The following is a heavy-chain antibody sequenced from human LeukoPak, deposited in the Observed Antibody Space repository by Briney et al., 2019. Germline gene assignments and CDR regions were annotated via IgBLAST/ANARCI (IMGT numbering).Heavy chain of an antibody. D-gene: IGHD6-19*01. V-gene: IGHV1-2*02. CDR3: ARLAAVPG. Sequence: ASVKVSCKASGYTLTGYYLHWVRQAPGQGLEWMGWIHPNSGGTNYAQKFQGRVTMTRDTSISTAYMELSSLRSDDTAVYYCARLAAVPGWGQGTLVTVSS. J-gene: IGHJ1*01. CDR1: GYTLTGYY. CDR2: IHPNSGGT.